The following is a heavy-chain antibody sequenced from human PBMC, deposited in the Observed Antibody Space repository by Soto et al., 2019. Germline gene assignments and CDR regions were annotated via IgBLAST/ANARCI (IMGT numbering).Heavy chain of an antibody. CDR3: AGDVVAAHNF. CDR1: GGSISSYY. D-gene: IGHD2-15*01. V-gene: IGHV4-59*12. CDR2: IYASGST. Sequence: PSETLSLTCTVSGGSISSYYWSWIRQPPGKGLEWIGEIYASGSTNYNPSLESRVTISVDKSKNQFSLKMRSVTAADTAVYYCAGDVVAAHNFRGRGSPVTV. J-gene: IGHJ4*02.